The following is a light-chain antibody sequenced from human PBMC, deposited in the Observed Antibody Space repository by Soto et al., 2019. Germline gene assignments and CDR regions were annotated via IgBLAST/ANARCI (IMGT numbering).Light chain of an antibody. V-gene: IGKV3-20*01. Sequence: IVLTQSPCTLSLSPGERATLSCRASQSVSNNYLAWYQQKPGQAPRLLIYGASNRATGIPDRFSGSGSGTDFTLTISRLEPEDFAVYYCQYYYESSPFGRGTKVDIK. CDR1: QSVSNNY. J-gene: IGKJ4*01. CDR2: GAS. CDR3: QYYYESSP.